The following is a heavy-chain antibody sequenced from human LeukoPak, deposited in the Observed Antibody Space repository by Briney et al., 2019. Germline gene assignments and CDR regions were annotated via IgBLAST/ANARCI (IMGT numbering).Heavy chain of an antibody. Sequence: ASVKVSCKDSGYSFTSYGISWVRQAPGQGVGWMGWISAYNGNTNYAQKLQSRVTMTTDTSTSTAYMELRSLRSDDAAVYYCARVQSGDYYDSSGYYPGYWGQGTLVTVSS. J-gene: IGHJ4*02. V-gene: IGHV1-18*01. CDR2: ISAYNGNT. CDR3: ARVQSGDYYDSSGYYPGY. D-gene: IGHD3-22*01. CDR1: GYSFTSYG.